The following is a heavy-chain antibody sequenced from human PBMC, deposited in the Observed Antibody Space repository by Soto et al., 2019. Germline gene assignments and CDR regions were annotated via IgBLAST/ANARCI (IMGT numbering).Heavy chain of an antibody. CDR1: GGSFSGYY. CDR2: INHSGST. D-gene: IGHD2-21*02. J-gene: IGHJ6*02. CDR3: ARVYCGGDCYWAGAYYYGMDV. V-gene: IGHV4-34*01. Sequence: SETLSLTCAVYGGSFSGYYWSWIRQPPGKGLEWIGEINHSGSTNYNPSLKSRVTISVDTSKNQFSLKLSSVTAADTAVYYCARVYCGGDCYWAGAYYYGMDVWGQGTTVTVSS.